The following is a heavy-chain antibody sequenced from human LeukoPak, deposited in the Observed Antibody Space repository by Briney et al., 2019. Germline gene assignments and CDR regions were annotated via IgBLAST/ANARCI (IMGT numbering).Heavy chain of an antibody. Sequence: GGSLRLSCAASGFTFSNAWMSRVRQAPGKGLEWVSVIYSGGSTYYADSVKGRFTISRDNSKNTLYLQMNSLRAEDTAVYYCAKEYGSGTGDYWGQGTLVTVSS. CDR2: IYSGGST. J-gene: IGHJ4*02. CDR3: AKEYGSGTGDY. D-gene: IGHD3-10*01. V-gene: IGHV3-53*01. CDR1: GFTFSNAW.